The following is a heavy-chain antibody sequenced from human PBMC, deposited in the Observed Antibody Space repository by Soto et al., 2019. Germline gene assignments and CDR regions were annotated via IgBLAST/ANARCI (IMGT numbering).Heavy chain of an antibody. J-gene: IGHJ5*02. V-gene: IGHV1-3*01. D-gene: IGHD2-15*01. CDR1: GYTFTRYT. Sequence: QVQLVQSGAEVKKPGASVKISCKASGYTFTRYTMNWVRQAPGQRLEWMGWINPDNGNTKSSQKFQGRVIITRATSASTAYMDLSSLRSEDTAVYYCARGIATGQLDPWGQGTLVTVSS. CDR2: INPDNGNT. CDR3: ARGIATGQLDP.